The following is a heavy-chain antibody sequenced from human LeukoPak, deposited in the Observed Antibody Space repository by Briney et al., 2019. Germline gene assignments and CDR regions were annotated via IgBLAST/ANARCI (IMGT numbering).Heavy chain of an antibody. Sequence: PAGSLRLSCAASGFTFSNYGMSWVRQAPGKGLEWVSAIGGSGPTTFYADSVKGRFTISRDNSKNPLYLQMNSLRAEDTALYYCAKITNGDFDYWGQGTLVTVSS. V-gene: IGHV3-23*01. CDR2: IGGSGPTT. CDR3: AKITNGDFDY. J-gene: IGHJ4*02. CDR1: GFTFSNYG. D-gene: IGHD2-8*01.